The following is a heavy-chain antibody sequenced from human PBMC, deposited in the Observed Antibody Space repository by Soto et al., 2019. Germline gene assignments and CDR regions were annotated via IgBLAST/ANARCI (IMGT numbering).Heavy chain of an antibody. CDR3: ARGLDSIAAARIFDY. J-gene: IGHJ4*02. Sequence: SETLSLTCAVYGGSFSGYYLSWIRQPPGKGLEWIGEINHSGSTNYNPSLKSRVTISVDTSKNQFSLKLSSVTAADTAVYYCARGLDSIAAARIFDYWGQGTLVTVSS. CDR1: GGSFSGYY. D-gene: IGHD6-13*01. CDR2: INHSGST. V-gene: IGHV4-34*01.